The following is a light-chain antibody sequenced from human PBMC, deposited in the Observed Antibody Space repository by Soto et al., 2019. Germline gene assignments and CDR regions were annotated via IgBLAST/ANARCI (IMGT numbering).Light chain of an antibody. V-gene: IGKV2-30*02. J-gene: IGKJ5*01. CDR2: KVS. CDR1: QSLVHSDGIAY. CDR3: QQTYTTHEIT. Sequence: PLSLPVTLCEPASISFRSNQSLVHSDGIAYFSWFQQRPGRSPRRLIYKVSNRDSGVPTRFSGSGSGTDFTLTISSLKPEDFAIYYCQQTYTTHEITFGQGTRLEIK.